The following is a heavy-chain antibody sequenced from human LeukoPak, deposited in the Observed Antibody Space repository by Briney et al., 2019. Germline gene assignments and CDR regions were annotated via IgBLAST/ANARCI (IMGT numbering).Heavy chain of an antibody. Sequence: SETLSLTCTVSGGSISSYYWSWVRQPPGKGLEWIGYIFYTGSTKYGPSLNSRVTISVDTSKNQFSLKLSSVTAADTAVYYCARVTVTTYHDAFDIWGQGTMVTVSS. CDR2: IFYTGST. V-gene: IGHV4-59*01. CDR3: ARVTVTTYHDAFDI. D-gene: IGHD4-17*01. J-gene: IGHJ3*02. CDR1: GGSISSYY.